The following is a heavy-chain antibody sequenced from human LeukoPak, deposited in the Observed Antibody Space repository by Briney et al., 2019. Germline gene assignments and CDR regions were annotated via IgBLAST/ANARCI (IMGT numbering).Heavy chain of an antibody. CDR1: GGSFSGYY. CDR2: INHSGST. Sequence: SETLSLTCAVYGGSFSGYYWSWIRQPPGKGLEWIGEINHSGSTNYNSSLKSRVTISVDTSKNQFSLKLSSVTAADTAVYYCARDTIAAAGTVQHWGQGTLVTVSS. J-gene: IGHJ1*01. D-gene: IGHD6-13*01. CDR3: ARDTIAAAGTVQH. V-gene: IGHV4-34*01.